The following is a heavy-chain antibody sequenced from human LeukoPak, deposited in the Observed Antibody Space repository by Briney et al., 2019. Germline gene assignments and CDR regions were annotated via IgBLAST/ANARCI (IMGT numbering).Heavy chain of an antibody. CDR3: ARDEFGTYSLDY. Sequence: GGSLRLSCAASGITVSSNYMSWVRQAPGKGLEWVSVIYSGGSTYYADSVKGRFTISRDNSKNTLYLQMNSLRAEDTAVYYCARDEFGTYSLDYWGQGTLVTVSS. V-gene: IGHV3-53*01. CDR2: IYSGGST. J-gene: IGHJ4*02. D-gene: IGHD2-21*01. CDR1: GITVSSNY.